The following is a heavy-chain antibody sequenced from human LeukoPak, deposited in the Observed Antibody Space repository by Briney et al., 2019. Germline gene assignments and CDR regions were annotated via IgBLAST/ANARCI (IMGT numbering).Heavy chain of an antibody. J-gene: IGHJ4*02. D-gene: IGHD1-20*01. CDR3: AKLSLTGLSFDY. Sequence: GGSLRLSCAASGFTFSSYGMHWVRQAPGKGLEWVAVISYEGSNKYYADSVKGRFTISRDNSKDTLYLQMNSLRAEDTAVYYCAKLSLTGLSFDYWGQGTLVTVSS. CDR1: GFTFSSYG. V-gene: IGHV3-30*18. CDR2: ISYEGSNK.